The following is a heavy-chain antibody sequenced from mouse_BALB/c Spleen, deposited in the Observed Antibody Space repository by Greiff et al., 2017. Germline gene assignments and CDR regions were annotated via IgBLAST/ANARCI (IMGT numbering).Heavy chain of an antibody. CDR2: INPSNGRT. CDR1: GYTFTSYW. Sequence: QVQLQQSGAELVKPGASVKLSCKASGYTFTSYWMHWVKQRPGQGLEWIGEINPSNGRTNYNEKFKSKATLTVDKSSSTAYMQLSSLTSEDSAVYYCARADYYGSSSSYFDYWGQGTTLTVSS. D-gene: IGHD1-1*01. CDR3: ARADYYGSSSSYFDY. J-gene: IGHJ2*01. V-gene: IGHV1S81*02.